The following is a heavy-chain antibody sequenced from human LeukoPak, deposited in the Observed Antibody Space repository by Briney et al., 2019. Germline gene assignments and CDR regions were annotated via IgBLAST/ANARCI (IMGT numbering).Heavy chain of an antibody. CDR1: GGSISSGSYY. V-gene: IGHV4-61*02. CDR2: IYTSGST. CDR3: ARDNPIYDFWSGYNYYYYMDV. D-gene: IGHD3-3*01. Sequence: SETLSLTCTVSGGSISSGSYYWSWIRQPAGKGLEWIGRIYTSGSTNYNPSLKSRVTISVDTSKNQFSLKLSSVTAADTAVYYCARDNPIYDFWSGYNYYYYMDVWGKGTTVTVSS. J-gene: IGHJ6*03.